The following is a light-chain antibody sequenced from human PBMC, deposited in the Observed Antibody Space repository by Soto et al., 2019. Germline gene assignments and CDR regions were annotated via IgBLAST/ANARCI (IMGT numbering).Light chain of an antibody. CDR1: SSVVGGYNY. CDR3: CSYAGSYTYV. V-gene: IGLV2-11*01. Sequence: QSVLTQPRSVSGSPGQSVTISCTGTSSVVGGYNYVSWYQQHPGKAPKLMIYDVSKRPSGVPDRFSGSKSGNTASLTISGLQAEDGADYYCCSYAGSYTYVFGTGTKVTVL. J-gene: IGLJ1*01. CDR2: DVS.